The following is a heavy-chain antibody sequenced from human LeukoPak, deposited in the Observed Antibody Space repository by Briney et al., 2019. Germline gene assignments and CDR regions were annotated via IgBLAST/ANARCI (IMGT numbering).Heavy chain of an antibody. Sequence: PSETLSLTCAVYGGSFSGYYWSWIRHPPGKGLEWIGEINHSGSTNYNPSLKSRVTISVDTSKNQFSLKLSSVTAADTAVYYCARGGYCSGGSCYSDAFDIWGQGTMVTVSS. CDR1: GGSFSGYY. D-gene: IGHD2-15*01. CDR3: ARGGYCSGGSCYSDAFDI. CDR2: INHSGST. V-gene: IGHV4-34*01. J-gene: IGHJ3*02.